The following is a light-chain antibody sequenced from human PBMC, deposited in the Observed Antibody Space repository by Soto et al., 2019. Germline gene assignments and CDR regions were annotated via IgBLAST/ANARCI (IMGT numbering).Light chain of an antibody. Sequence: QSALTQPASVSGSPGQSITIACTGTSSDVGAYNYVSWYQQHPGKVPKLMISEVSNRPSGVSNRFSASKSGSTASLTISGLQAEDEADYYCSSYTNNDTLVFGGGTKLTVL. V-gene: IGLV2-14*01. CDR2: EVS. CDR3: SSYTNNDTLV. J-gene: IGLJ3*02. CDR1: SSDVGAYNY.